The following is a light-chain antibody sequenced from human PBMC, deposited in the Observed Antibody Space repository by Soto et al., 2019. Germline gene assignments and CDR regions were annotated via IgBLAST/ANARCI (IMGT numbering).Light chain of an antibody. V-gene: IGLV2-23*03. Sequence: QSALTQSASVSGSPGQSITISCTGTSSDVGSYNFVSWYQQLPGKAPKLMIYEGSKRPSGVSNRFSGSKSGNTASLTISGLQAEDEADYYCCSYAGSGSFVIATGTKLTVL. CDR3: CSYAGSGSFV. J-gene: IGLJ1*01. CDR1: SSDVGSYNF. CDR2: EGS.